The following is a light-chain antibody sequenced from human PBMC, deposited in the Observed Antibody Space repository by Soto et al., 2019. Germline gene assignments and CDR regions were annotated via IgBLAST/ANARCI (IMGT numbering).Light chain of an antibody. Sequence: ESVLTQSPGTLSFSPGGRATLSCRASQSVSSSYLAWYQQKPGQAPRLLIYGASSRATGIPDRFSGSGPGTDFTLTISRLEPEDFAVYYCQQYGSSPTFGPGTKVDIK. V-gene: IGKV3-20*01. CDR2: GAS. J-gene: IGKJ3*01. CDR1: QSVSSSY. CDR3: QQYGSSPT.